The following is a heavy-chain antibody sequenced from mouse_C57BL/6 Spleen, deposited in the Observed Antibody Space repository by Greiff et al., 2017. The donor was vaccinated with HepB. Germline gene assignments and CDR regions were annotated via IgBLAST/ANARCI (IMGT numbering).Heavy chain of an antibody. Sequence: EVKLQQSGAELVRPGASVKLSCTASGFNIKDDYMHWVKQRPEQGLEWIGWIDPENGDTEYASKFQGKATITADTSSNTAYLQLSSLTSEDTAVYYCTTEGTTVVAPFAYWGQGTLVTVSA. CDR3: TTEGTTVVAPFAY. CDR2: IDPENGDT. J-gene: IGHJ3*01. V-gene: IGHV14-4*01. D-gene: IGHD1-1*01. CDR1: GFNIKDDY.